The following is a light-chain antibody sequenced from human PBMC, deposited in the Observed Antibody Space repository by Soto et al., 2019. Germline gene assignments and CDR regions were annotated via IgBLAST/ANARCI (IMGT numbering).Light chain of an antibody. CDR1: SSDVGGYNH. V-gene: IGLV2-14*01. CDR3: SSYTTSTTRII. J-gene: IGLJ2*01. CDR2: EVS. Sequence: QSALTQPRSVSGSPGQSVTISCTGTSSDVGGYNHVSWYQQHPGKAPKYMIYEVSNRPSGVSNRFSGSKSGNTASLTISGLQAEDEADYYCSSYTTSTTRIIFGGGTKLTVL.